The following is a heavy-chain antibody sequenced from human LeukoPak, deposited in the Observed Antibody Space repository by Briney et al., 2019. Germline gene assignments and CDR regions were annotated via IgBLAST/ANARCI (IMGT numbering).Heavy chain of an antibody. V-gene: IGHV4-39*01. CDR1: GGSISSSSFF. D-gene: IGHD2-15*01. J-gene: IGHJ4*02. CDR3: ARQYCTSGSCPDYFDY. CDR2: IYYSGST. Sequence: SETLSLTCTVSGGSISSSSFFWAWIRQPPGKGLEWIGTIYYSGSTYYNPSLKSRVTISVDTSQNQFSLRPSSVTAADTAVYYCARQYCTSGSCPDYFDYWGQGTLVTVSS.